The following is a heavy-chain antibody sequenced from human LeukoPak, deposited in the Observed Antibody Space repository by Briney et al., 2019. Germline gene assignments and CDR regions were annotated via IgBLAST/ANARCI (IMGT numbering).Heavy chain of an antibody. CDR2: INPNSGGT. CDR1: GYTFTGYY. Sequence: ASVTVSCKASGYTFTGYYMHWVRQAPGQGLEWMGWINPNSGGTNYAQKFQGRVTMTRDTSISTAYMELSRLRSDDTAVYYCARDFCSSTSCYFPHYYMDVWGKGTTVTVSS. V-gene: IGHV1-2*02. CDR3: ARDFCSSTSCYFPHYYMDV. D-gene: IGHD2-2*01. J-gene: IGHJ6*03.